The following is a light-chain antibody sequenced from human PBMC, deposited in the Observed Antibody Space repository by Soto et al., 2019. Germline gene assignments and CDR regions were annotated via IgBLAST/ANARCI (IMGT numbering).Light chain of an antibody. Sequence: DIQITTSPSSLSASVGDRVTITCRASQSISSYLNWYQQKPGKAPKLLIYAASTLESGVPSRFSATVSGTEFSLTITSLQPEDFATYYCQQLFDSPINFGQGTRLEIK. CDR1: QSISSY. J-gene: IGKJ5*01. CDR2: AAS. V-gene: IGKV1-39*01. CDR3: QQLFDSPIN.